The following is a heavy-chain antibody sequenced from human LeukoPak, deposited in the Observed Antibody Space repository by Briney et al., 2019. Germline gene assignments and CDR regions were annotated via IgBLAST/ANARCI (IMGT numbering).Heavy chain of an antibody. CDR1: GGSISSYY. CDR2: IYYSGST. J-gene: IGHJ6*03. V-gene: IGHV4-59*08. Sequence: SETLSLTCTVSGGSISSYYWSWIRQPPGKGLEWIGYIYYSGSTNYNPSLKSRVTISVDTSKNQFSLKLSSVTAAYTAVYDCARHEECGSPSRHMDVWGKGTTVTVSS. D-gene: IGHD2-2*01. CDR3: ARHEECGSPSRHMDV.